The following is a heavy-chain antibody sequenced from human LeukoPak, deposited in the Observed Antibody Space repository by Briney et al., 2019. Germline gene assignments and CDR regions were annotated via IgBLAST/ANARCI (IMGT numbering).Heavy chain of an antibody. CDR3: ARVLAAATCFDY. D-gene: IGHD6-13*01. J-gene: IGHJ4*02. CDR1: GFIFTTYW. Sequence: GGSLRLSCSASGFIFTTYWMHWVREAPGKGLVWVARINSDGSDTYYADSVKGRFTISRDNSKNTVYLQMNSLRAEDTAVYYCARVLAAATCFDYWGQGTLVTVSS. V-gene: IGHV3-74*01. CDR2: INSDGSDT.